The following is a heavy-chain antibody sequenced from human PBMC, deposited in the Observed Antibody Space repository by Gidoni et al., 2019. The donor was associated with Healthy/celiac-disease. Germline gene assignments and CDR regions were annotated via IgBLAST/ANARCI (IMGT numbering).Heavy chain of an antibody. D-gene: IGHD6-6*01. CDR1: GGSFSGYY. Sequence: QVQLQQWGAGLLKPSETLSLTCAGYGGSFSGYYWSCIRQPPGKGLEWIGEINHSGSTNYNPSLKSRVTISVDTSKNQFSLKLSSVTAADTAVYYCARAASYSSSSDAFDMGGQGTMVTVSS. J-gene: IGHJ3*02. V-gene: IGHV4-34*01. CDR3: ARAASYSSSSDAFDM. CDR2: INHSGST.